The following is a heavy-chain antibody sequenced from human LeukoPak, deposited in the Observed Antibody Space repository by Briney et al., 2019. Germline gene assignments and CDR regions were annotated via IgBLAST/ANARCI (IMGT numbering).Heavy chain of an antibody. CDR2: IYNDGDT. CDR3: TSRGFRLPLDAFDV. CDR1: GGPISTSAYY. V-gene: IGHV4-39*01. J-gene: IGHJ3*01. Sequence: SETLSLTCTVSGGPISTSAYYWVWVRQSPGKGLEWIGSIYNDGDTYYNPSFESRVTIAVETSKNQFSLRLTSVTAADTAVYYCTSRGFRLPLDAFDVWGQGTRVAVSS.